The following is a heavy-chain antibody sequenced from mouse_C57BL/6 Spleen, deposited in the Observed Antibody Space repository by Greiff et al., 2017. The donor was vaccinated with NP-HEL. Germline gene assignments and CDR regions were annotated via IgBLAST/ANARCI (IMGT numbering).Heavy chain of an antibody. CDR3: ARDLYDYDGGAWFAY. J-gene: IGHJ3*01. V-gene: IGHV5-4*01. CDR1: GFTFSSYA. CDR2: ISDGGSYT. Sequence: EVMLVESGGGLVKPGGSLKLSCAASGFTFSSYAMSWVRQTPEKRLEWVATISDGGSYTYYPDNVKGRFTISRDNAKNNLYLQMSHLKSEDTAMYYCARDLYDYDGGAWFAYWGQGTLVTVSA. D-gene: IGHD2-4*01.